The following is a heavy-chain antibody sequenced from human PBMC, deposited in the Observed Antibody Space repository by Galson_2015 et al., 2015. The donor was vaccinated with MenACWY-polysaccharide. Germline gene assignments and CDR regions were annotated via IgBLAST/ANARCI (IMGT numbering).Heavy chain of an antibody. V-gene: IGHV3-23*01. J-gene: IGHJ3*02. CDR1: GFAYSAHA. CDR2: ITGGGDST. Sequence: SLRLSCAASGFAYSAHAMSWVRQAPGKGLQWVSGITGGGDSTYYADSVKGRLTVSRDNSRNTLFLQMNSLRAEDTAIYYCAKSSNGGYVWGAFDIWGQGTMVTVSS. D-gene: IGHD5-12*01. CDR3: AKSSNGGYVWGAFDI.